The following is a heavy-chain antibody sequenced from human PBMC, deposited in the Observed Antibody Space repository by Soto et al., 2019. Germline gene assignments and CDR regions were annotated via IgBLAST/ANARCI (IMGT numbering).Heavy chain of an antibody. J-gene: IGHJ4*02. CDR2: INHSGST. CDR3: ARHALEYSSSEVAG. Sequence: QVQLQQWGAGLLKPSETLSLTCAVYGGSFSGYYWSWIRQPPGKGLEWIGEINHSGSTYYNPSLKSRVTISVDTSKNQFSLKLSSVTAADTAVYYCARHALEYSSSEVAGWGQGTLVTVSS. D-gene: IGHD6-6*01. CDR1: GGSFSGYY. V-gene: IGHV4-34*01.